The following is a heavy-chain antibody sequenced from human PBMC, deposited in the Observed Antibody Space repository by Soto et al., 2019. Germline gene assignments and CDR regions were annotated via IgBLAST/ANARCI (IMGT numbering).Heavy chain of an antibody. Sequence: SQTLSLTCAISGNSVSSDSAAWNWIRQSPSRGLEWLGRTYYRSKWYNDYAVSVKSRITINPDTSKNQFSLQLNSVTPEDTAVYYCARDSHCGGDCYSDVIFDYWGQGTLVTVSS. V-gene: IGHV6-1*01. CDR1: GNSVSSDSAA. CDR3: ARDSHCGGDCYSDVIFDY. CDR2: TYYRSKWYN. D-gene: IGHD2-21*02. J-gene: IGHJ4*02.